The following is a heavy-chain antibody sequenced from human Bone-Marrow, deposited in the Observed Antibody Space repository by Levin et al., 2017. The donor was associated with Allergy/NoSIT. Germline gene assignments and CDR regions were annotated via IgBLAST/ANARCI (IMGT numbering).Heavy chain of an antibody. Sequence: GGSLRLSCAASGFTFTTYAMTWVRRAPGMGLEWVSTVSSTGGATYSTDSVKGRFTISRDNSKNTLYLQMNSLRSDDTAVYYCAKFRPIQQWCPYYYHGMAVWGQGTTVTVS. CDR3: AKFRPIQQWCPYYYHGMAV. CDR1: GFTFTTYA. J-gene: IGHJ6*02. CDR2: VSSTGGAT. V-gene: IGHV3-23*01. D-gene: IGHD5-18*01.